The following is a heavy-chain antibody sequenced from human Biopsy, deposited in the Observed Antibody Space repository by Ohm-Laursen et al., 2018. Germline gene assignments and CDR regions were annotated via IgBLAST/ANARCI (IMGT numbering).Heavy chain of an antibody. J-gene: IGHJ4*02. Sequence: GSLRLSCTASGFTFSSYAMTWVRQAPGKGLEWVSVINTSGGSTHYAVSVKGRLTISRDNSKNTLYLRMNSLRAEDTAVYYCAKPADSYGSEFYFDYWGQGTLVTVSS. CDR1: GFTFSSYA. CDR3: AKPADSYGSEFYFDY. D-gene: IGHD4-17*01. V-gene: IGHV3-23*01. CDR2: INTSGGST.